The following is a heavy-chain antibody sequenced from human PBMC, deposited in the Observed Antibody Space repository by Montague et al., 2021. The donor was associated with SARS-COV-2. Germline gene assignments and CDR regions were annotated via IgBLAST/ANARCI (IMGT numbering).Heavy chain of an antibody. J-gene: IGHJ3*02. Sequence: SETLSLTCTVSGGSISSSGYYWGWIRQPPGKGLEWIGSIYYSGSTYYNPSLKSRVTISVDTSKNQFSLKLRSVTAADTAVYYCARFPTSYYYDSKAAPATPDAFDIWGQGTMVTVSS. CDR2: IYYSGST. D-gene: IGHD3-22*01. CDR1: GGSISSSGYY. CDR3: ARFPTSYYYDSKAAPATPDAFDI. V-gene: IGHV4-39*01.